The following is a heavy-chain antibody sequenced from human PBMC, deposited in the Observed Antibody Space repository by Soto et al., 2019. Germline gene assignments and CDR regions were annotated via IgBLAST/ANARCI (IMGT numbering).Heavy chain of an antibody. CDR1: GGTFSSYA. J-gene: IGHJ4*02. D-gene: IGHD3-9*01. CDR3: ARPKGGALRYFDWLLSFDY. CDR2: IIPIFGTA. Sequence: SVKVSCKASGGTFSSYAISWVRQAPGQGLEWMGGIIPIFGTANYAQKFQGRVTITADESTSTAYMGLSSLRSEDTAVYYCARPKGGALRYFDWLLSFDYWGQGTLVTVSS. V-gene: IGHV1-69*13.